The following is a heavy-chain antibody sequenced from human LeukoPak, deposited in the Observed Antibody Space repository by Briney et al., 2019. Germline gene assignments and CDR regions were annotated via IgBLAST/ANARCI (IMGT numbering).Heavy chain of an antibody. D-gene: IGHD4-17*01. CDR3: ARGQDYGDYLDY. J-gene: IGHJ4*02. Sequence: GASVKVSCKASGYTFTGYFIHWVRQAPGQGLEWMGWINPNSGDTNYAQKFQGRVTMTRDTSISTAYMELGRLRSDDTAVYYCARGQDYGDYLDYWGQGTLVTVSS. V-gene: IGHV1-2*02. CDR1: GYTFTGYF. CDR2: INPNSGDT.